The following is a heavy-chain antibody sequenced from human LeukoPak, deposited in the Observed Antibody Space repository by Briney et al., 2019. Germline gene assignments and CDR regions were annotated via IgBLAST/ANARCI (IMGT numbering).Heavy chain of an antibody. CDR2: IYYSGST. Sequence: SETLSLTCTVSGGSISSYYWSWIRQPPGKGLEWIGSIYYSGSTYYNPSLKSRVTISVDTSKNQFSLKLSSVTAADTAVYYCARLRYSSSWAFDYWGQGTLVTVSS. D-gene: IGHD6-13*01. CDR3: ARLRYSSSWAFDY. CDR1: GGSISSYY. J-gene: IGHJ4*02. V-gene: IGHV4-59*12.